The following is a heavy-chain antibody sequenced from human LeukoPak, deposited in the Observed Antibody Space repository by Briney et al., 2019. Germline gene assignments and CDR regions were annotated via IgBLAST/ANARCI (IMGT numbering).Heavy chain of an antibody. Sequence: SETLSLTCTVSGGSISSRPYSWGWIRQPPGKGLEWLGRFYYSWSTHSKPSLKSRVTISVDTSKKQLSLKLSSVTAADTAVYCARLVVSSWYHEVLLGRDYWGQGTLVTVSS. D-gene: IGHD6-13*01. CDR1: GGSISSRPYS. J-gene: IGHJ4*02. CDR2: FYYSWST. V-gene: IGHV4-39*01. CDR3: ARLVVSSWYHEVLLGRDY.